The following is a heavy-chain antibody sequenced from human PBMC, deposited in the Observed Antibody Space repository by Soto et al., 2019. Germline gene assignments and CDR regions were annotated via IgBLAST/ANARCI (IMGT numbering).Heavy chain of an antibody. V-gene: IGHV3-33*01. CDR2: IWSDASKK. D-gene: IGHD3-22*01. J-gene: IGHJ5*02. Sequence: GGSLRLPCAASRFTYSNHALHCVRHSPDRGLEGGAVIWSDASKKPYAECVQGGFTISRDDSRKTLYLEMNSLRVDDTGVYYCVRDDSFRDSSAPWGQGP. CDR1: RFTYSNHA. CDR3: VRDDSFRDSSAP.